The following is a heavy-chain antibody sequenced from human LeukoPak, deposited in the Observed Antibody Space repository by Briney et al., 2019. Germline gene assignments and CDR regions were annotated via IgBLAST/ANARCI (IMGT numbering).Heavy chain of an antibody. J-gene: IGHJ3*02. CDR3: ARMMYSSSWYWAFDI. Sequence: GSLRLSCAASGFTFSSYAMSWVRQPPGKGLEWIGEIYHSGSTNYNPSLKSRVTISVDKSKNQFSLKLSSVTAADTAVYYCARMMYSSSWYWAFDIWGQGTMVTVSS. D-gene: IGHD6-13*01. V-gene: IGHV4-4*02. CDR2: IYHSGST. CDR1: GFTFSSYAM.